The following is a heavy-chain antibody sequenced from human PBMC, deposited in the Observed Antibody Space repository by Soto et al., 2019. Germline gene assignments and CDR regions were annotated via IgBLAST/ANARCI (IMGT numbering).Heavy chain of an antibody. D-gene: IGHD3-22*01. CDR3: AKDGYSFDTSGYPGPLGFDR. CDR2: ISGSGGST. Sequence: QAGGSLRLSCAASGFTFSSYAMNWVRQSPGKGLEWVSAISGSGGSTYYADSVKGRFTVSRDNSRNTLYLQMNSLRAEDTAVYYCAKDGYSFDTSGYPGPLGFDRRGQGTLVTVSS. V-gene: IGHV3-23*01. J-gene: IGHJ5*02. CDR1: GFTFSSYA.